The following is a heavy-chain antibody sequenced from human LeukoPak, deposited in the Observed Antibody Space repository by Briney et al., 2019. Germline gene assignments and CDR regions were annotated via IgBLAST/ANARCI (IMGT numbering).Heavy chain of an antibody. J-gene: IGHJ3*02. CDR2: ISAYNGNT. D-gene: IGHD1-26*01. CDR1: GYTFTSYG. V-gene: IGHV1-18*01. Sequence: ASVKVSCKASGYTFTSYGISWVRQAPGQGLEWMGWISAYNGNTNYAQKLQGRVTMTTDTSTSTAYVELRSLRSDDTAVYYCARDRRVGARDAFDIWGQGTMVTVSS. CDR3: ARDRRVGARDAFDI.